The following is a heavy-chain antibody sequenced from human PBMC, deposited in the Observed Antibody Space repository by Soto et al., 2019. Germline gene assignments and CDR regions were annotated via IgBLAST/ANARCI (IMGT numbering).Heavy chain of an antibody. J-gene: IGHJ6*02. Sequence: SETLSLTCAVYGGSFSGYYWSWIRQPPGKGLEWIGEINHSGSTNYNPSLKSRVTISVDTSKNQFSLKLSSVTAADTAVYYCARDRERVVRYYYYYYGMDVWGQGTKVTVSS. CDR1: GGSFSGYY. CDR3: ARDRERVVRYYYYYYGMDV. D-gene: IGHD3-3*01. V-gene: IGHV4-34*01. CDR2: INHSGST.